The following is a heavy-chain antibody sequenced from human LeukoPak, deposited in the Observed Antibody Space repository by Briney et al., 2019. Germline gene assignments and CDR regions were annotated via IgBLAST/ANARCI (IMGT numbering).Heavy chain of an antibody. D-gene: IGHD1-26*01. CDR2: ISYDGSNK. V-gene: IGHV3-30*18. Sequence: GRSVRLSCAASGFTFSSYGMHWVRQAPGKGLEWVAVISYDGSNKYYADSVKGRFTISRDNSKNTLYLQMNSLRAEDTAVYYCAKDLEPQLVGAADYWGQGTLVTVSS. CDR1: GFTFSSYG. J-gene: IGHJ4*02. CDR3: AKDLEPQLVGAADY.